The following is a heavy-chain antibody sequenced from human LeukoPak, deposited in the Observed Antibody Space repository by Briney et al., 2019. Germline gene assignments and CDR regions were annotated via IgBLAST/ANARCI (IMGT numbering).Heavy chain of an antibody. D-gene: IGHD5-24*01. V-gene: IGHV4-59*01. CDR1: GGSISSYY. CDR3: ARVDTDGYPAINY. Sequence: PSETLSLTCTVSGGSISSYYWSWIRQPPGKGLEWIGYIYYSGSTNYNPSLKSRVTISVDTSKNQFSLKLSSVTAADTAVYYCARVDTDGYPAINYWGQGTLVTVSS. CDR2: IYYSGST. J-gene: IGHJ4*02.